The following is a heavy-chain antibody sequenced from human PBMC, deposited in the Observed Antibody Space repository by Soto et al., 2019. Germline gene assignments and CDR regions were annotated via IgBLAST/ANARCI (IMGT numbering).Heavy chain of an antibody. CDR3: AKWHTYNYDSLAFSGFDC. CDR2: ISGGDGSP. D-gene: IGHD3-16*01. Sequence: GGSLRLSCVASGLTFSSYAMTGVRQAPGKGLEWVSAISGGDGSPSYADSVKGRFTISRDNSKNTPYLHMNSLRADDTAAYYCAKWHTYNYDSLAFSGFDCWGQGTQVTVSS. V-gene: IGHV3-23*01. J-gene: IGHJ4*02. CDR1: GLTFSSYA.